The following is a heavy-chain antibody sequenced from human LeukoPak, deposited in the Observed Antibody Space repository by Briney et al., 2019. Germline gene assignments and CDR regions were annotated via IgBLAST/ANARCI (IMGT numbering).Heavy chain of an antibody. CDR2: IHHYGTT. J-gene: IGHJ4*02. CDR3: ARTFQSTVPGIAGAGAFDC. CDR1: GGSFSGYY. V-gene: IGHV4-34*01. Sequence: SETLSLTCAVYGGSFSGYYWSWIRQTPEKGLEWIGEIHHYGTTNYNPSLKSRVTILIDTSKIPFSLKLSSVTAADTAVYYCARTFQSTVPGIAGAGAFDCWGQGILVTVSS. D-gene: IGHD6-13*01.